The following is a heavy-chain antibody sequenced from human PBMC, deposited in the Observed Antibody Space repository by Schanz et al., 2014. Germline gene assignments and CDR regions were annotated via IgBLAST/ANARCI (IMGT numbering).Heavy chain of an antibody. CDR3: ARDLSSLIQGDV. V-gene: IGHV3-48*04. CDR2: ISSSGSTI. CDR1: GFSFSTHW. Sequence: AQLVESGGGLVQPGGSVRLSCGASGFSFSTHWMAWVRQAPGKGLEWVSYISSSGSTIYYADSVRGRFTISRDNAKNSLYLQMNSLRAEDTALYHCARDLSSLIQGDVWGKGTTVTVSS. D-gene: IGHD2-2*01. J-gene: IGHJ6*04.